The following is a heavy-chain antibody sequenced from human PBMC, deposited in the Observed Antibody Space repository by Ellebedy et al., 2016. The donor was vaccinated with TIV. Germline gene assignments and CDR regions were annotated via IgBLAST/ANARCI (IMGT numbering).Heavy chain of an antibody. Sequence: SVKVSCXASGGTFSSYAVSWVRQAPGQGLEWMGGIIPIFGTANYAQKLQGRVTMTTDTSTSTAYMELRSLRSDDTAVYYCARGGRYSSGWYSSVYWGQGTLVTVSS. CDR3: ARGGRYSSGWYSSVY. V-gene: IGHV1-69*05. CDR1: GGTFSSYA. J-gene: IGHJ4*02. D-gene: IGHD6-19*01. CDR2: IIPIFGTA.